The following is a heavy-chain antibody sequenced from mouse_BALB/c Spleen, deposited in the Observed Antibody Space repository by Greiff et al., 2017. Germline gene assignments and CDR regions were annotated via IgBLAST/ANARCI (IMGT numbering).Heavy chain of an antibody. J-gene: IGHJ1*01. CDR1: GFSLTSYG. CDR3: AKGGYDDWYFDV. V-gene: IGHV2-5-1*01. D-gene: IGHD2-2*01. Sequence: VQGVESGPSLVQPSQSLSITCTVSGFSLTSYGVHWVRQSPGKGLEWLGVIWRGGSTDYNAAFMSRLSITKDNSKSQVFFKMNSLQADDTAIYYCAKGGYDDWYFDVWGAGTTVTVSS. CDR2: IWRGGST.